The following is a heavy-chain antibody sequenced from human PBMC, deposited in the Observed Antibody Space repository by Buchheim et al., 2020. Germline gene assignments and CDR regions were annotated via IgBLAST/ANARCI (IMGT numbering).Heavy chain of an antibody. CDR3: ARDLSTWGLTGAKYERVHDC. J-gene: IGHJ4*02. Sequence: EVQLVESGGGLIQPGGSLRLSCAASGFTFSSYSMNWVRQTPGKGLEWVSNIGTSAGSTTYADSVKGRFTISRDNSKNTLYLQMNSLRAEDTAVYYCARDLSTWGLTGAKYERVHDCWGRGTL. CDR1: GFTFSSYS. V-gene: IGHV3-23*04. D-gene: IGHD4/OR15-4a*01. CDR2: IGTSAGST.